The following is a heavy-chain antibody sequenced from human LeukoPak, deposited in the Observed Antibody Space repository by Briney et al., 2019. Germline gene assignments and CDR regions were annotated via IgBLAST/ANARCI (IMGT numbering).Heavy chain of an antibody. CDR2: IKQDGSEK. Sequence: GGSLRLSCEASGFTFSSHCMSWVRQAPGKGLEWVANIKQDGSEKYYVDSVKGRFTISRDNAKNSLYLQMSILGAADTAVYYCARVRIAVAVSAFDIWGQGTMVTVSS. D-gene: IGHD6-19*01. CDR3: ARVRIAVAVSAFDI. J-gene: IGHJ3*02. CDR1: GFTFSSHC. V-gene: IGHV3-7*01.